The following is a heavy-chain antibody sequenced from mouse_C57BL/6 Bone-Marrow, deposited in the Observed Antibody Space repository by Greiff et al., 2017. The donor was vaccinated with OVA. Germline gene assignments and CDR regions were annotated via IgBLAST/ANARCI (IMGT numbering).Heavy chain of an antibody. J-gene: IGHJ1*03. CDR1: GYTFTGYW. CDR2: ILPGSGST. Sequence: VKVVESGAELMKPGASVKLSCKATGYTFTGYWIEWVKQRPGHGLEWIGEILPGSGSTNYNEKFKGKATFTADTSSNTAYMQLSSLTTEDSAIYYCASGGYYLYWYFDVWGTGTTVTVSS. V-gene: IGHV1-9*01. D-gene: IGHD2-3*01. CDR3: ASGGYYLYWYFDV.